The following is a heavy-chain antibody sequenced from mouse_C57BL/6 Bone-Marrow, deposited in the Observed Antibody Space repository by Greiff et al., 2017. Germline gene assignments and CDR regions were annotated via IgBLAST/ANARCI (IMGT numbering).Heavy chain of an antibody. Sequence: QVQLQQPGAELVMPGASVKLSCKASGYTFTSYWMHWVKQRPGQGLEWIGEIDPSDSYTTYNQKFKGKSTLTVDKSSSTAYMQLSSLTSEDSAVYYCARSWFAYWGKGTLVTVSA. CDR1: GYTFTSYW. CDR2: IDPSDSYT. V-gene: IGHV1-69*01. J-gene: IGHJ3*01. CDR3: ARSWFAY.